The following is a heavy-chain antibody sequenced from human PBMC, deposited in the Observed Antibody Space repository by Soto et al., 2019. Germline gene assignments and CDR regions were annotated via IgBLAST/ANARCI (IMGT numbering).Heavy chain of an antibody. CDR1: GYTLTELS. Sequence: ASVKVSCKVSGYTLTELSMHWVRQAPGKGLEWMGGFDPEDGETIYAQKFQGRVTMTEDTSTDTAYMVLSSLRSEDTAVYYCATRSVQVVVLEGFFDIWGQGTMVTVSS. CDR3: ATRSVQVVVLEGFFDI. D-gene: IGHD2-2*01. CDR2: FDPEDGET. J-gene: IGHJ3*02. V-gene: IGHV1-24*01.